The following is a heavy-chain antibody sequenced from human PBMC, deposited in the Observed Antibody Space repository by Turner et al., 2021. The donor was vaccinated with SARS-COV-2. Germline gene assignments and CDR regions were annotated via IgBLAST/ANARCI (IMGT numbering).Heavy chain of an antibody. J-gene: IGHJ3*02. Sequence: EVQLVESGGGLIQPGGSLRLSFAAAGFTVSGNYISWVRQAPGKGLEWVSVTYSGGSTYYEDSVKRRFTISRDKSKNTLYLQMNSLRAEDTAVHYGARGYSSGWYQSGAFDIWGQGTMVTVSS. D-gene: IGHD6-19*01. CDR1: GFTVSGNY. CDR2: TYSGGST. CDR3: ARGYSSGWYQSGAFDI. V-gene: IGHV3-53*01.